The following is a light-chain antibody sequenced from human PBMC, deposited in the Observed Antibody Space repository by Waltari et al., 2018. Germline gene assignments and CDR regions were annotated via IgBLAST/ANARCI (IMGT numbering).Light chain of an antibody. J-gene: IGLJ2*01. CDR1: PPNTGARFD. CDR2: DTT. Sequence: SVLTQPPSVSGAPGQRVTISCTGSPPNTGARFDVHRYQQLPGTAPKLLIYDTTNRPSGVPDRFSGSRSGTSASLAISGLQPEDEADYYCQSYDHTLSASVFGGGTKLTVL. V-gene: IGLV1-40*01. CDR3: QSYDHTLSASV.